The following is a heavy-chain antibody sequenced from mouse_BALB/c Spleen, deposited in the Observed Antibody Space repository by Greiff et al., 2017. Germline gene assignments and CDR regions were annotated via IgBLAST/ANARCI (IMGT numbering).Heavy chain of an antibody. V-gene: IGHV2-2*02. D-gene: IGHD1-1*01. Sequence: VMLVESGPGLVQPSQSLSITCTVSGFSLTSYGVHWVRQSPGKGLEWLGVIWSGGSTDYNAAFISRLSISKDNSKSQVFFKMNSLQANDTAIYYCARGGTTAWFDYWGQGTLVTVSA. CDR1: GFSLTSYG. CDR2: IWSGGST. J-gene: IGHJ3*01. CDR3: ARGGTTAWFDY.